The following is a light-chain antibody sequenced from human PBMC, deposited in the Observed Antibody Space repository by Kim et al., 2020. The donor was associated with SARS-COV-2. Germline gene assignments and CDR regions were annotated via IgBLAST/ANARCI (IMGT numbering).Light chain of an antibody. CDR3: HSYDSSLNGV. V-gene: IGLV1-40*01. J-gene: IGLJ2*01. CDR2: GDS. CDR1: SSNIGADYF. Sequence: GPTVTISCTGGSSNIGADYFVSWYQQLPGTAPKLIIYGDSNRPSGVPDRFSGSKSGNSASLAITGLQAEDEADYYCHSYDSSLNGVFGGGTQLTVL.